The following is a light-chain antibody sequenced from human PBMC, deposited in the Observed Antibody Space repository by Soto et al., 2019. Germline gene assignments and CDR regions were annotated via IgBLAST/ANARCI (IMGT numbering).Light chain of an antibody. CDR1: RDVGSD. CDR3: LQLSTYPSIT. J-gene: IGKJ5*01. Sequence: HITRCPASLSATVREKIIVTCQASRDVGSDVSWYQQKPGHDPKLLIYAASTLYAAVPSRFSGSRSGTEFTITISSLQHEDYASYYCLQLSTYPSITFGQGTRLEIK. V-gene: IGKV1-17*01. CDR2: AAS.